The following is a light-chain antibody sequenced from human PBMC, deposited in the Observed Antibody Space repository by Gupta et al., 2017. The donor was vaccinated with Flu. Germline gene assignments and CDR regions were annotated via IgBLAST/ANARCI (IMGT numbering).Light chain of an antibody. J-gene: IGKJ4*01. Sequence: EIVLTQSPATLSLSPGERATLSCRASQSVSSYLAWYQKKPGQAPRLLIYHASIRATGIKTMFIGSEDGTDGTMTISSRELADFAVYYCPQRIDGHLQITFGRGTKVEIK. CDR3: PQRIDGHLQIT. CDR1: QSVSSY. V-gene: IGKV3D-11*02. CDR2: HAS.